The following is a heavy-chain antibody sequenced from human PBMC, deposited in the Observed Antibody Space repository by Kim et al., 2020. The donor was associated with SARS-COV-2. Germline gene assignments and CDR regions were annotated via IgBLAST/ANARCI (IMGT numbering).Heavy chain of an antibody. D-gene: IGHD6-13*01. CDR3: ARGVLWGGLGSWYVSYYFDY. J-gene: IGHJ4*01. Sequence: SETLSLTCAVYGGSFSGYYWSWIRQPPGKGLEWIGEINHSGSTNYNPSLKSRVTISVDTSKNQFSLKLSSVTAADTAVYYCARGVLWGGLGSWYVSYYFDYWGQGTLVTVSS. V-gene: IGHV4-34*01. CDR1: GGSFSGYY. CDR2: INHSGST.